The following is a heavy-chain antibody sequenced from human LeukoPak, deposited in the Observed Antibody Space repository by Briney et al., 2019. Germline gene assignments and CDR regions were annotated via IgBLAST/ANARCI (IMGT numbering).Heavy chain of an antibody. D-gene: IGHD6-13*01. CDR2: ISGSGGST. Sequence: GGSLRLSCAASGFTFSSYAMSWVRQAPGKGLEWVSAISGSGGSTYYADSVKGRFTISRDNSKNTLYLQMNSLRAEDAAVYYCAKDLYSSSWPFDYWGQGTLVTVSS. CDR3: AKDLYSSSWPFDY. V-gene: IGHV3-23*01. CDR1: GFTFSSYA. J-gene: IGHJ4*02.